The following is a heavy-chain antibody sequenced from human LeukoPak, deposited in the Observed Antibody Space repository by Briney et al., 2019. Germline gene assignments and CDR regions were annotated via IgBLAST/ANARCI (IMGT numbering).Heavy chain of an antibody. CDR2: IYYSGST. J-gene: IGHJ4*02. V-gene: IGHV4-59*01. Sequence: SETLSLTCTVSGGSISNYYWSWIRQPPGKGLEWIGYIYYSGSTNYNPSLKSRVTISVDTSKNQFSLKLSSVTAADTAVYYCARGGGSYPTKLFDYWGQGTLVTVSS. D-gene: IGHD1-26*01. CDR3: ARGGGSYPTKLFDY. CDR1: GGSISNYY.